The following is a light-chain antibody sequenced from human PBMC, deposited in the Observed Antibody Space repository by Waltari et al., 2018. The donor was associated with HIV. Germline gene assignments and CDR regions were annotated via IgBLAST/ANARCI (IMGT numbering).Light chain of an antibody. CDR1: SSNIGSNY. CDR2: RNN. CDR3: AAWGDSLTSVV. J-gene: IGLJ1*01. Sequence: QSVLTQPPSASETPGQRVTIPCSGSSSNIGSNYDNWSHHLPRTAPKLRIYRNNQRPSGVPDRFSGSKSGTSASLAISGLRSEDEADYYCAAWGDSLTSVVFGTGTKVTVL. V-gene: IGLV1-47*01.